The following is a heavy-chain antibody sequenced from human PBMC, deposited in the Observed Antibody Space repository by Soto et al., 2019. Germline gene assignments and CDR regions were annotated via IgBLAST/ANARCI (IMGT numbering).Heavy chain of an antibody. D-gene: IGHD2-21*02. Sequence: PGGSLRLSCGGSGFIFSRYGMHWVRQAPGKGLEWVTGISYDGGERFYADSVKGRFTISRDNSKNRLDLQMSSLRPEDMAVYYCARGLPLYCRGDCNFDFWGQGTLVTVSS. J-gene: IGHJ4*02. CDR3: ARGLPLYCRGDCNFDF. CDR1: GFIFSRYG. CDR2: ISYDGGER. V-gene: IGHV3-30*03.